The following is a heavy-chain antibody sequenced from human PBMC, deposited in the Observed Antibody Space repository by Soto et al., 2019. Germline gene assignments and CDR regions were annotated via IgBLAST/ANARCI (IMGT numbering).Heavy chain of an antibody. J-gene: IGHJ6*02. CDR1: GFTFSSYA. CDR2: ISGGGGST. Sequence: GGSLRLSCAASGFTFSSYAMSWVRQAPGKGLEWVSTISGGGGSTYYADSVKSRFTISRDNSKNTLYLQMNSLRAEDTAIYYCAKVLSYYYYYGMDVWGQGTTVTVSS. V-gene: IGHV3-23*01. D-gene: IGHD5-18*01. CDR3: AKVLSYYYYYGMDV.